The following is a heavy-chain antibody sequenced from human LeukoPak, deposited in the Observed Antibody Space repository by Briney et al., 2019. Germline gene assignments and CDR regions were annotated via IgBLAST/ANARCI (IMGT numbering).Heavy chain of an antibody. D-gene: IGHD5-12*01. J-gene: IGHJ4*02. CDR3: ARVGYSGYDYDY. CDR2: ISGSGDST. Sequence: GGSLRLSCEASGFTFSSYAMSWVRQAPGKGLEWVSVISGSGDSTYYADSVEGRCTISRDNSKDALYLQMNSLRAEDTAVYYCARVGYSGYDYDYWGQGTLVTVSS. CDR1: GFTFSSYA. V-gene: IGHV3-23*01.